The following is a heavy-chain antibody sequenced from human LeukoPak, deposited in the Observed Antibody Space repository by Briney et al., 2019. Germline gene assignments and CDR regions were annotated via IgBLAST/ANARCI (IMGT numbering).Heavy chain of an antibody. Sequence: PSETLSLTCTVSGVSISSSSYYWGWIRQPPGKGLEWIGSIYYSGSTYYNPSLKSRVTISVDTSKNQFSLKLSSVTAADTAVYYCARSLEGAYSYVLFDYWGQGTLVTVSS. CDR1: GVSISSSSYY. J-gene: IGHJ4*02. CDR2: IYYSGST. V-gene: IGHV4-39*07. D-gene: IGHD5-18*01. CDR3: ARSLEGAYSYVLFDY.